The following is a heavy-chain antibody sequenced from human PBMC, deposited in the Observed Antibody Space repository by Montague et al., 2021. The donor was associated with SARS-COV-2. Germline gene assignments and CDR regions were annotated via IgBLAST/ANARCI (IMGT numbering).Heavy chain of an antibody. CDR1: GGSFGGYY. Sequence: SETLSLTCVVYGGSFGGYYWSWIPQPPGKGLEWIGEINHSGSTNYNPSLKSRVTISVDTSKKQFSLRLNSVTAADTAVYYCARGGGYSYGALDYWGQGTLVTVSS. V-gene: IGHV4-34*01. D-gene: IGHD5-18*01. CDR3: ARGGGYSYGALDY. CDR2: INHSGST. J-gene: IGHJ4*02.